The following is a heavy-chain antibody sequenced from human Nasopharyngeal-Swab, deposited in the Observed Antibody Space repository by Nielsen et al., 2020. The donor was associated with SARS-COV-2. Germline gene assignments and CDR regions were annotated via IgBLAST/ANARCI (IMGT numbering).Heavy chain of an antibody. Sequence: ASVKVSRKVSGYTLTELSMHWVRQAPGKGLEWMGGFDPEDGETIYAQKFQGRVTMTEDTSTDTAYMELRSLRSDDTAVYYCARDTAMVMDYWGQGTLVTVSS. CDR3: ARDTAMVMDY. CDR1: GYTLTELS. V-gene: IGHV1-24*01. CDR2: FDPEDGET. J-gene: IGHJ4*02. D-gene: IGHD5-18*01.